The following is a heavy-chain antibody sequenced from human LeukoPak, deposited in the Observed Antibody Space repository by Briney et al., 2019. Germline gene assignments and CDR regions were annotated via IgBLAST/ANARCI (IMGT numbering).Heavy chain of an antibody. CDR1: GFTFSGFE. J-gene: IGHJ6*02. Sequence: GGSLRLSCAASGFTFSGFEMNWVRQAPGKGLEWVSYSSSSGSTIYYADSVKGRFTVSRDNTKNSLYLQMNSLRAEDTAVYYCARDLAPPKYSSGWIDYYYYYGMHVWGQGTTVTVSS. CDR3: ARDLAPPKYSSGWIDYYYYYGMHV. V-gene: IGHV3-48*03. CDR2: SSSSGSTI. D-gene: IGHD6-19*01.